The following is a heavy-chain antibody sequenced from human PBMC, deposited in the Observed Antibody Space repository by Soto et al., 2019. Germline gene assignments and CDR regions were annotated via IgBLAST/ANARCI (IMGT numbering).Heavy chain of an antibody. Sequence: QVQLVESGGGVVQPGRSLRLSCAASGFPFSHYALHWVRQAPGKGLEWVAVLGHDSLRSYYTPSVEGRFTISRDNSKDTLYLQMDSLRPEDTAIYYCARDPTVGRPDYFDYWGHGTLVTVSS. J-gene: IGHJ4*01. CDR1: GFPFSHYA. D-gene: IGHD6-6*01. CDR2: LGHDSLRS. CDR3: ARDPTVGRPDYFDY. V-gene: IGHV3-30-3*01.